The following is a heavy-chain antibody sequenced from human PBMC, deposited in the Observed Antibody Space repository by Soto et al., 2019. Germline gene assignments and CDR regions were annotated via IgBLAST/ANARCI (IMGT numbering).Heavy chain of an antibody. CDR2: TRNKANSYTT. CDR3: ARWITVIDYFDY. CDR1: GFTFSDYY. J-gene: IGHJ4*02. Sequence: EVQLVESGGDLVQPGGSLRLSCAASGFTFSDYYMDWVRQAPGKGLEWVGRTRNKANSYTTEYAASVRGRFTISRDDSENSVYLQMNSLKTEDTAIYYCARWITVIDYFDYWGQGTLVTVSS. V-gene: IGHV3-72*01. D-gene: IGHD3-10*01.